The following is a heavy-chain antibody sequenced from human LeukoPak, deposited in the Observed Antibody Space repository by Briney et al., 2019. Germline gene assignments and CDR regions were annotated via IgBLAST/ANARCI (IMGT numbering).Heavy chain of an antibody. Sequence: SVKVSCKASGGTFSSYAISWVRQAPGQGLEWMGGIIPIFGTANYAQKFQGRVTITADESTSTAYMELSSLRSEDTAVYYCARAASYGSGSSPFDYWGQGTLVTVSS. V-gene: IGHV1-69*01. CDR1: GGTFSSYA. CDR3: ARAASYGSGSSPFDY. D-gene: IGHD3-10*01. CDR2: IIPIFGTA. J-gene: IGHJ4*02.